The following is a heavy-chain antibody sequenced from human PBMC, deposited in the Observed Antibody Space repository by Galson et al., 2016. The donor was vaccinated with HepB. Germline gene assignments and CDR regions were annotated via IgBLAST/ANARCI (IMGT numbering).Heavy chain of an antibody. Sequence: CAISGDSVSGNSAAWNWIRQSPSRGLEWLGRTYYTSKWYNDYAPSVKSQITINPDTTKNHFSLQLNSGIPEDTAVYYCARRTYYYDSNDFYSEPFDSWGQGILVTVSS. J-gene: IGHJ4*02. V-gene: IGHV6-1*01. CDR3: ARRTYYYDSNDFYSEPFDS. CDR1: GDSVSGNSAA. D-gene: IGHD3-22*01. CDR2: TYYTSKWYN.